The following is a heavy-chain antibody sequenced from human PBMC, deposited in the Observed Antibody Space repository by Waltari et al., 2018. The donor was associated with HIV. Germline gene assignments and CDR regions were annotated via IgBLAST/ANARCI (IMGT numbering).Heavy chain of an antibody. D-gene: IGHD3-3*01. CDR2: ISGSGGST. CDR1: GFTFSSYA. V-gene: IGHV3-23*01. CDR3: ARTLGFLDPEFDYYYGMDV. Sequence: EVQLLESGGGLVQPGGSLRLSCAASGFTFSSYAMSWVRQAPGKGLEWASAISGSGGSTYYADSVKGRFTISRDNSKNTLYLQMNSLRAEDTAVYYCARTLGFLDPEFDYYYGMDVWGQGTTVTVSS. J-gene: IGHJ6*02.